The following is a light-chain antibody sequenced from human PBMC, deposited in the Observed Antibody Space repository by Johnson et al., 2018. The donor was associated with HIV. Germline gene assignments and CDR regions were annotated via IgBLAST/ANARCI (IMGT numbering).Light chain of an antibody. V-gene: IGLV1-51*01. CDR1: SSNIGKNY. CDR2: DNN. Sequence: QSVLTQPPSVSAAPGQKVTISCSGSSSNIGKNYVSWYQQLPGTAPKVLIYDNNKRPSGIPDRFSGSKSGTSATLGITGLQTGDEADYYCGTWDSSLSASYVFGTGTKVTVL. CDR3: GTWDSSLSASYV. J-gene: IGLJ1*01.